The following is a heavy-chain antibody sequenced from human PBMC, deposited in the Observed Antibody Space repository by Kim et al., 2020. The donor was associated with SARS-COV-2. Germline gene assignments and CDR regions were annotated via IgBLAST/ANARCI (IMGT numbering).Heavy chain of an antibody. Sequence: GGSLRLSCAASGFTFGGYTMHWVRQAPGKGLEWVSLISWDGSSTYYADSVKGRFTISRDNSKNSLYLQMNSLRTEDTALYYYAKGVSSSWSFAYYYYGMDDSGQGSTGTVSS. J-gene: IGHJ6*02. D-gene: IGHD6-13*01. CDR1: GFTFGGYT. CDR2: ISWDGSST. CDR3: AKGVSSSWSFAYYYYGMDD. V-gene: IGHV3-43*01.